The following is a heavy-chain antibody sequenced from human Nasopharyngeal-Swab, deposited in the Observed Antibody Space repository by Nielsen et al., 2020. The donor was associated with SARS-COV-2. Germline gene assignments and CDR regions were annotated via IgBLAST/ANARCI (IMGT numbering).Heavy chain of an antibody. CDR3: AREGSYGPASYMDV. D-gene: IGHD5-18*01. V-gene: IGHV3-21*01. CDR2: ISSSSSYI. Sequence: GESLKISCAASGFTFSSYSMNWVRQAPGKGLEWVSSISSSSSYIYYADSVKGRFTISRDNAKNSLYLQMNSLRAEDTAVYYCAREGSYGPASYMDVWGKGTTVTVSS. CDR1: GFTFSSYS. J-gene: IGHJ6*03.